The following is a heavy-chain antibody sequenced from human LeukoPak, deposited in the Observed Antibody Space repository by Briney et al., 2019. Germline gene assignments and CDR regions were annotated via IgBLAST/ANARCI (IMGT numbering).Heavy chain of an antibody. CDR2: IWSDGSNK. CDR3: VSAAGPFDS. J-gene: IGHJ4*02. D-gene: IGHD6-13*01. CDR1: GLMFSSYG. V-gene: IGHV3-33*01. Sequence: GRSLRLSCAASGLMFSSYGMHWVRQAPGKGLEWVAVIWSDGSNKYYADSVKGRFTISRDNSKNTVYLQMNNLRVEDTALYYCVSAAGPFDSWGQGTLVTVSS.